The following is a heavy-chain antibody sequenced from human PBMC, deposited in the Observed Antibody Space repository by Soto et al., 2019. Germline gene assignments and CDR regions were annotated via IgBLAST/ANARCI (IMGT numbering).Heavy chain of an antibody. CDR3: ARRYGGNFDY. CDR2: IYYSGNP. J-gene: IGHJ4*02. Sequence: SETLSLTCDVSGDTISTGGYTWAWIRQPPGKGLEWIGYIYYSGNPNYNPSLKSRVTISVDTSKNQFSLKLSSVTATDTAVYYCARRYGGNFDYWGQGTLVTVSS. D-gene: IGHD1-26*01. V-gene: IGHV4-61*08. CDR1: GDTISTGGYT.